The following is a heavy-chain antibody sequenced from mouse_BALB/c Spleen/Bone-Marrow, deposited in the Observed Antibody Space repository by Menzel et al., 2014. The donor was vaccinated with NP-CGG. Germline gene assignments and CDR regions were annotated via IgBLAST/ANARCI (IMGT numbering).Heavy chain of an antibody. Sequence: IEKNNKKMSLTCTVTGISITTGNYRWSWIRQFPGNKLEWIGYIYYSGTITYNPSLTSRATITRDTSKNQFFLEMNSLTAEDTATYYCARYYGNDLDYWGQGTTRTVAS. CDR3: ARYYGNDLDY. CDR2: IYYSGTI. CDR1: GISITTGNYR. J-gene: IGHJ2*01. V-gene: IGHV3-5*02. D-gene: IGHD2-1*01.